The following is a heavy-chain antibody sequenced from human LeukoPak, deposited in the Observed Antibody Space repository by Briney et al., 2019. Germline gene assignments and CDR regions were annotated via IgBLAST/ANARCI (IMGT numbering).Heavy chain of an antibody. D-gene: IGHD6-13*01. CDR1: GRTFSSYA. V-gene: IGHV1-69*04. CDR3: AREPTAAGHFDY. CDR2: IIPILGIA. J-gene: IGHJ4*02. Sequence: SVKVSCKASGRTFSSYAISWVRQAPGQGLEWMGRIIPILGIANYAQKFQGRVTITADKSTSTAYMELSSLRSEDTAVYYCAREPTAAGHFDYWGQGTLVTVSS.